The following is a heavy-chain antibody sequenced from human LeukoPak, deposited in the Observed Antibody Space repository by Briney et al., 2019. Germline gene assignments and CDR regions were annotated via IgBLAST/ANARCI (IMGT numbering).Heavy chain of an antibody. Sequence: ASVKVSCKVSGYTFTGHYMHWVRQAPGQGPEWMGCINPNSGGASFAPKFQGRVTMTRDTSMSTAYMELSRLRSDDTAVYHCARYALYASGGAGGFDIWGQGTMVTVSS. D-gene: IGHD3-10*01. CDR1: GYTFTGHY. V-gene: IGHV1-2*02. CDR3: ARYALYASGGAGGFDI. CDR2: INPNSGGA. J-gene: IGHJ3*02.